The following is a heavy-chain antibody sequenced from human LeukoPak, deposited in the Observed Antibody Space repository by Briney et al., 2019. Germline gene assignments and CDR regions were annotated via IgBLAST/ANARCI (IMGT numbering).Heavy chain of an antibody. CDR3: ARGLARDAFDI. V-gene: IGHV4-30-2*01. Sequence: SQTLSLTCAVSGGSISSGGYSWSWIRQPPRKGLEWIGYIYHSGSTYYNPSLKSRVTISVDRSKNQFSLKLSSVTAADTAVYYCARGLARDAFDIWGQGTMVTVSS. D-gene: IGHD3-16*01. CDR1: GGSISSGGYS. CDR2: IYHSGST. J-gene: IGHJ3*02.